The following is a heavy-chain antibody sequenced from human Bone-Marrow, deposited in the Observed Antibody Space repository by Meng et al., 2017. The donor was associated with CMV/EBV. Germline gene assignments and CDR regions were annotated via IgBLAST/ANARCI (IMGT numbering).Heavy chain of an antibody. J-gene: IGHJ4*02. CDR1: GFTLSSYA. V-gene: IGHV3-23*03. CDR2: IYSGDGTT. Sequence: GGSLRLSCAASGFTLSSYAMSWVRQAPGKGLQWVAVIYSGDGTTYYADSVKGRFTISRDNSKNTLYLQMNSLRTEDTAVYYCASDLVVPAARAVYWGQGMLVTVSS. CDR3: ASDLVVPAARAVY. D-gene: IGHD2-2*01.